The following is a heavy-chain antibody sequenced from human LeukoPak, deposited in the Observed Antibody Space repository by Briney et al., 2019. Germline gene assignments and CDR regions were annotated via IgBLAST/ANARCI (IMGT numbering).Heavy chain of an antibody. Sequence: SQTLSLTCTVSGGSISSGNFYWSWIRQPPGKGLEWIGYIFYLGSTYYNLSLKSRVTMSVDTSKNQFSLILRSVTAADTAVYYCARKYPDHWFDPWGQGTLVTVSS. CDR3: ARKYPDHWFDP. V-gene: IGHV4-30-4*01. J-gene: IGHJ5*02. CDR2: IFYLGST. CDR1: GGSISSGNFY. D-gene: IGHD6-6*01.